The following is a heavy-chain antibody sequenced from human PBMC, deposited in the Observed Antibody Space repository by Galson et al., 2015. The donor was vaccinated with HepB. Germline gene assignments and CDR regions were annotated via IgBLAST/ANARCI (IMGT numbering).Heavy chain of an antibody. D-gene: IGHD6-6*01. J-gene: IGHJ4*02. Sequence: SLRLSCAASGFTFSSYAMSWVRQAPGKGLEWVSAISGSGGSTYYADSVKGRFTISRDNSKNTLYLQMNSLRAEDTAVYYCAKDAGQPLAARADFDYWGQGTLVTVSS. CDR2: ISGSGGST. V-gene: IGHV3-23*01. CDR1: GFTFSSYA. CDR3: AKDAGQPLAARADFDY.